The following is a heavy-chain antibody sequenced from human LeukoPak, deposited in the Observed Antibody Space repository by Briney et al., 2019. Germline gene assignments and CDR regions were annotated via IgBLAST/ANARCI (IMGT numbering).Heavy chain of an antibody. CDR3: AREVSDYDILTGWIDY. D-gene: IGHD3-9*01. CDR2: IYTSGTT. J-gene: IGHJ4*02. Sequence: SETLSLTCTVSGGSISSYYWSWIRQPAGKGLEWIGRIYTSGTTNYNPSLKSRVTISVGTSKSQFSLKLSSVTAADTAVYYCAREVSDYDILTGWIDYWGQGALVSVPS. V-gene: IGHV4-4*07. CDR1: GGSISSYY.